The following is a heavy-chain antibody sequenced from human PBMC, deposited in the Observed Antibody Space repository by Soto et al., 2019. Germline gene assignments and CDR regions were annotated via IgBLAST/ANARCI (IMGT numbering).Heavy chain of an antibody. CDR1: GYTLTELS. D-gene: IGHD2-15*01. J-gene: IGHJ5*02. Sequence: AASVKVSCKVSGYTLTELSMHWVRQAPGKGLEWMGGFDPEDGETIYAQKCQGRVTMTEDTSTDTAYMGLSSLRSEDTAVYYCATEILVRNWFDPWGQGTLVTVSS. CDR2: FDPEDGET. CDR3: ATEILVRNWFDP. V-gene: IGHV1-24*01.